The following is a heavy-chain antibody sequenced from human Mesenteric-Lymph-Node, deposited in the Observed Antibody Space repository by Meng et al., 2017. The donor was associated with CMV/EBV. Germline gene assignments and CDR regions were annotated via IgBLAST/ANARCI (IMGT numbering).Heavy chain of an antibody. V-gene: IGHV4-39*01. D-gene: IGHD3-22*01. Sequence: QLPPQESGPGLVKPSETLSLSCIVSGDSISNSTYYWTWIRQPPGKGLEWIGSVHHSGTTYYNPSLKGRLTISVDTSANLFSLRLTTVTAADTATYYCARRGNYDSDYSEYWGQGTLVTVSS. CDR1: GDSISNSTYY. CDR2: VHHSGTT. J-gene: IGHJ4*02. CDR3: ARRGNYDSDYSEY.